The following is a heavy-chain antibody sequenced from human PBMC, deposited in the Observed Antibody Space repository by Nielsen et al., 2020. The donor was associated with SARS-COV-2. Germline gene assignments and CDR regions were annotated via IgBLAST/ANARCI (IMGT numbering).Heavy chain of an antibody. CDR3: ARDPRRWLRSDAFDI. J-gene: IGHJ3*02. D-gene: IGHD5-12*01. V-gene: IGHV3-21*01. Sequence: GGSLRLSCAASGFTFSSYSMNWVRQAPGKGLEWVSSISSSSSYIYYADSVKGRFTISRDNAKNSLYLQMNSLRAEDTAVYYCARDPRRWLRSDAFDIWGQGTMVTVSS. CDR1: GFTFSSYS. CDR2: ISSSSSYI.